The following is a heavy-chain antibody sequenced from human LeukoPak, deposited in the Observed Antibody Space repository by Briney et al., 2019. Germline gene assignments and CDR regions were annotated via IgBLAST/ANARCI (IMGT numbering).Heavy chain of an antibody. Sequence: GGSLRLSCAASGFTFSSYGMNWVRQAPGKGLEWVSYISSSSSTIYYADSVKGRFTISRDNAKNSLFLQMNSLRDGDTAVYYCARGSVAATFPHWGQGTLVTVSS. CDR2: ISSSSSTI. CDR1: GFTFSSYG. CDR3: ARGSVAATFPH. J-gene: IGHJ4*02. V-gene: IGHV3-48*02. D-gene: IGHD6-19*01.